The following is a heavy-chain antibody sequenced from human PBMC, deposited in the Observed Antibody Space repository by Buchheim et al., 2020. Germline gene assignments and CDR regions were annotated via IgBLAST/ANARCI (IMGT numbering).Heavy chain of an antibody. CDR3: ARGRGYDDFYYYYGMDV. D-gene: IGHD5-12*01. J-gene: IGHJ6*02. CDR1: GYTFSTYS. Sequence: QVQLVQSGAEVKKPGASVKVSCKTSGYTFSTYSISRVRQAPGQGLEWMGWISTYNGNPKYAQSLQGRVTLTTDTSTSTGYMELRSLRSDDTAVYYCARGRGYDDFYYYYGMDVWGQGTT. CDR2: ISTYNGNP. V-gene: IGHV1-18*01.